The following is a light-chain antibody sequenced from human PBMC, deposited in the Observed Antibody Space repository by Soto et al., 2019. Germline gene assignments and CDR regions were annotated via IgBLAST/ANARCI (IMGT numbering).Light chain of an antibody. V-gene: IGKV3-20*01. J-gene: IGKJ1*01. CDR2: DAS. Sequence: EIVLTQSPGTLSLSPGDRATLSCRASQSLSGDYLAWYQQKPGQAPRLLIYDASRRATDIPARFSGSGSGTDSALTISRLEPADFAVYFCQQYDTFPRTFGQGTKVEIQ. CDR1: QSLSGDY. CDR3: QQYDTFPRT.